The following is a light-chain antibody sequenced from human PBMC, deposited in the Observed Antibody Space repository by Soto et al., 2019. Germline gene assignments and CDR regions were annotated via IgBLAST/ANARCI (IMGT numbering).Light chain of an antibody. CDR1: QSVLYSSNNKNY. CDR3: QQYYGAPIT. Sequence: DIVMTQSPDSLAVSLGERATINCKSSQSVLYSSNNKNYLAWYQQKPGQPPRPLIYWASTRESGVPDRFSGSGSGTDFTLTISSLQAEDVAVYYCQQYYGAPITFGGGTKVEIK. J-gene: IGKJ4*01. V-gene: IGKV4-1*01. CDR2: WAS.